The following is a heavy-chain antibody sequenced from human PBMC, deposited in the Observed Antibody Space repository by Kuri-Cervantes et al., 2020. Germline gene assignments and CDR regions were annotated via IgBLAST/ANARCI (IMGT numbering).Heavy chain of an antibody. D-gene: IGHD3-16*01. V-gene: IGHV4-34*01. J-gene: IGHJ6*03. CDR2: ITHTGST. Sequence: SETLSLTCAVYGGSFSDDHWIWIRQPPGKGLEWIGQITHTGSTNCNPSLKSRVTISVDTSKNQFSLKLSSVTAADTAVYYCARVVDYCTTGYCYYMDVWAKGTTVTVSS. CDR3: ARVVDYCTTGYCYYMDV. CDR1: GGSFSDDH.